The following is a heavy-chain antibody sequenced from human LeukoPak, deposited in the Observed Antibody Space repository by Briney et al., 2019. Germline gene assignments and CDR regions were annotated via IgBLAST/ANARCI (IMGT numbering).Heavy chain of an antibody. CDR1: GFTFRTYA. CDR3: ATSVTTVAYFQH. J-gene: IGHJ1*01. Sequence: PGRSLRLSCAASGFTFRTYAVVWVRQAPGKGLEWVAVISSDGSDQYYADSVKGRFTISRDNSKNTLYLQMNSLRAEDTAMYYCATSVTTVAYFQHWGQGTLVTVSS. CDR2: ISSDGSDQ. V-gene: IGHV3-30*04. D-gene: IGHD4-23*01.